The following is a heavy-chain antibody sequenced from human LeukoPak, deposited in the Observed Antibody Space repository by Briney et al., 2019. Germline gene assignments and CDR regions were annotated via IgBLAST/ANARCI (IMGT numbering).Heavy chain of an antibody. J-gene: IGHJ4*02. Sequence: PSQTLSLTCTVSGGYISSGGYYWSWIRQHPGKGLEWIGYIYYSGSTYYNPSLKSRVTISVDTSKNQFSLKLSSVTAADTAVYYCARAGRGYSGYDYGGGRGFDYWGQGTLVTVSS. V-gene: IGHV4-31*03. CDR2: IYYSGST. CDR1: GGYISSGGYY. D-gene: IGHD5-12*01. CDR3: ARAGRGYSGYDYGGGRGFDY.